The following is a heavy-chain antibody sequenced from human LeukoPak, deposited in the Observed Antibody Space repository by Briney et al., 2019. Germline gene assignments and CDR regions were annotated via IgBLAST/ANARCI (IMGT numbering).Heavy chain of an antibody. J-gene: IGHJ4*02. CDR1: GFTFSSYW. V-gene: IGHV3-7*01. CDR3: AREKESSGYLGNY. Sequence: GGSLRLSCAASGFTFSSYWMSWVRQAPGKGLEWVANIKQDGSEKYYVDSVKGRFTISRDNAKNSLYPQMNSLRAEDTAIYYCAREKESSGYLGNYWGQGTLVTVSS. CDR2: IKQDGSEK. D-gene: IGHD5-12*01.